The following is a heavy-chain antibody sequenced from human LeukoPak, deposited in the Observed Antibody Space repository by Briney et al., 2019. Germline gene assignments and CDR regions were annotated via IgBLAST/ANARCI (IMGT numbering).Heavy chain of an antibody. CDR2: IYYSGST. V-gene: IGHV4-39*01. Sequence: SETLSLTCTVSSGSINNNTFYWGWIRQPPGKGPEWIGSIYYSGSTYYNPSLKSRVTIAVDTSKTQFSLKMSSVAAADTAVYYCARRSDSGSDDGEDYFDHWGQGTLVTVSS. J-gene: IGHJ4*02. CDR3: ARRSDSGSDDGEDYFDH. CDR1: SGSINNNTFY. D-gene: IGHD1-26*01.